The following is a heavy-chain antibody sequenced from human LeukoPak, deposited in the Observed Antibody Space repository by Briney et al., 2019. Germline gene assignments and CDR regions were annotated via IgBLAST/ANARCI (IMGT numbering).Heavy chain of an antibody. CDR1: GFIFSSYS. V-gene: IGHV3-21*01. J-gene: IGHJ3*02. D-gene: IGHD4-23*01. Sequence: PGGSLRLSCAASGFIFSSYSMNWVRQAPGKGLEWVSSISSSSSYMYYADSVKGRFTTSRDNAKNSPYLQMNSLRAEDTAVYYCASVGYGGNLYAFDIWGQGTMVTVSS. CDR2: ISSSSSYM. CDR3: ASVGYGGNLYAFDI.